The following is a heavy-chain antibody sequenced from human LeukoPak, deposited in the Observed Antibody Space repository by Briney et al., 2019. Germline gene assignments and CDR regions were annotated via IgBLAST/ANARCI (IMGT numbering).Heavy chain of an antibody. D-gene: IGHD1-26*01. CDR2: IFYSGST. CDR1: GGSISSYY. J-gene: IGHJ4*02. Sequence: PSETLSLTCTVSGGSISSYYWSWIRQPPGKGLEWIGYIFYSGSTNYNPSLKSRVTISVDTSKNQFSLKLSSVTAADTAVYYCARGRGSYWAYSDYWGQGTLVTVSS. V-gene: IGHV4-59*12. CDR3: ARGRGSYWAYSDY.